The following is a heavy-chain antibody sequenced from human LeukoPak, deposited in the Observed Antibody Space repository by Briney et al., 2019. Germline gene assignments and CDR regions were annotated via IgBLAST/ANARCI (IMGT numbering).Heavy chain of an antibody. V-gene: IGHV3-9*01. D-gene: IGHD6-13*01. CDR2: ISWNSGSI. Sequence: PGGSLRLSCAASGFTFDDYAMHWVRQAPGKGLEWVSGISWNSGSIGYADSVKGRFTISRDNAKNSVYLQMNNLRAEDTAVYYCVRDEYSISWYRNWGQGTLVTVSS. J-gene: IGHJ4*02. CDR1: GFTFDDYA. CDR3: VRDEYSISWYRN.